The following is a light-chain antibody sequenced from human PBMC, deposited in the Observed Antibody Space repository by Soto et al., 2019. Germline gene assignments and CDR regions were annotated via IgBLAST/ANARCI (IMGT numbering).Light chain of an antibody. Sequence: QSVLTQPPSASGTPGQRVTISCSGSSSNIGSRSVNWYQHLPGTVPKLLIYTSDRRLSGVPDRFSGSKSGTSDSLAISGLQSEDEADYYCAAWDDSLNGPVFGGGTKVTVL. CDR2: TSD. CDR1: SSNIGSRS. J-gene: IGLJ3*02. V-gene: IGLV1-44*01. CDR3: AAWDDSLNGPV.